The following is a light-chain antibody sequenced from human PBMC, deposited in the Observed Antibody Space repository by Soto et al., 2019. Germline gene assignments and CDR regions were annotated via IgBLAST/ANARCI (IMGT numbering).Light chain of an antibody. CDR3: QTWGTGIQVV. Sequence: QLVLTQSPSASASLGASVRLTCTLNSEQHSAYAIAWHQQQPEKGPRYLMKLNSDGTHSKGDGIPDRFSGSSSGAERYLTISSLQSEDEADYYCQTWGTGIQVVFGGGTKVTVL. J-gene: IGLJ2*01. V-gene: IGLV4-69*01. CDR1: SEQHSAYA. CDR2: LNSDGTH.